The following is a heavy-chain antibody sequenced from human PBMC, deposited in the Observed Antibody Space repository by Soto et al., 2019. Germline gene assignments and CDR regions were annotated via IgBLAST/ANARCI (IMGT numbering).Heavy chain of an antibody. V-gene: IGHV4-34*01. CDR2: INHSGST. CDR1: GGSFSGYY. CDR3: ARRAIFGVVTTRPYYYYGMDV. D-gene: IGHD3-3*01. Sequence: PSETLSLTCAVYGGSFSGYYWSWIRQPPGKGLEWIGEINHSGSTNYNPSLKSRVTISVDTSKNQFSLKLSSVTAADTAVYYCARRAIFGVVTTRPYYYYGMDVWGQGTTVTVSS. J-gene: IGHJ6*02.